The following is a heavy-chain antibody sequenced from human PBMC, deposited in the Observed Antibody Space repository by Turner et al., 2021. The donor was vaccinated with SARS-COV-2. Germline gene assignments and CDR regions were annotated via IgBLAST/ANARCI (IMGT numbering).Heavy chain of an antibody. Sequence: EVQLVESGGGLVQPGGSLRLSCAASGFTFSIYWMSWVRQAPGKGLEWVANIKQDGSEKYYVDSVKGRFTISRDNAKNSLYLQMNSLRAEDTAVYYCARLAGSSWHFDYWGQGTLVTVS. V-gene: IGHV3-7*01. J-gene: IGHJ4*02. CDR3: ARLAGSSWHFDY. D-gene: IGHD6-13*01. CDR2: IKQDGSEK. CDR1: GFTFSIYW.